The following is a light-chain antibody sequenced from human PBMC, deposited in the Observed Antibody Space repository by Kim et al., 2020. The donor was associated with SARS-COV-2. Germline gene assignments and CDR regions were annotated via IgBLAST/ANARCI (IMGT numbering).Light chain of an antibody. V-gene: IGKV3-11*01. Sequence: GAGATLSCRASEGIGGSLAWYQQRPGQPPRLLIFDASSRASGIPARFSGSGSGTGFTLTISGREPEDFAVYNCQQRNNWPPKVTFGGGTKVDIK. CDR2: DAS. CDR1: EGIGGS. J-gene: IGKJ4*02. CDR3: QQRNNWPPKVT.